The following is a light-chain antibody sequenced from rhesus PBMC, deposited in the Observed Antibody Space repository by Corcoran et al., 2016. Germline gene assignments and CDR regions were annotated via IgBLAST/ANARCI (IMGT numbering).Light chain of an antibody. CDR1: QSVGSN. J-gene: IGKJ2*01. CDR3: QQYNNWNS. CDR2: DAP. Sequence: ETVVTQSPATLSLSPGERATLSCRASQSVGSNLAWYQQKPGQAPKLLNYDAPSRATGIPERFSGSGSGTEFTLTISSLEPEDVGVYYCQQYNNWNSFGQGTKVEIK. V-gene: IGKV3-42*02.